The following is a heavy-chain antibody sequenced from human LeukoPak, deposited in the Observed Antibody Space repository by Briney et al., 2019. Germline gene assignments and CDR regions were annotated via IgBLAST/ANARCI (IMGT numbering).Heavy chain of an antibody. V-gene: IGHV2-70*01. Sequence: SGPTLVNPTQTLTLTCTFSGFSLTASGMCVSWIRQPPGKALEWLALIDWEDDKYYTTSLKTRLTISKDTSKNEVVLTMTNMDPVDTATYYCARIPGYCSGDTCYSDAFDIWGHGTVVTVSS. CDR1: GFSLTASGMC. CDR3: ARIPGYCSGDTCYSDAFDI. J-gene: IGHJ3*02. CDR2: IDWEDDK. D-gene: IGHD2-15*01.